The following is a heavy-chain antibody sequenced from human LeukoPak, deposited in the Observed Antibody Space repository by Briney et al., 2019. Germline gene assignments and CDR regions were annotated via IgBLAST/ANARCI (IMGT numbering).Heavy chain of an antibody. CDR3: AIRGYSYGYFDY. J-gene: IGHJ4*02. V-gene: IGHV4-59*01. Sequence: PSETLSLTCTVSGGSISSYYWSWIRQPPGKGLEWIGYTYYSGSTNYNPSLKSRVTISVDTSKNQFSLKLSSVTAADTAVYYCAIRGYSYGYFDYWGQGTLVTVSS. CDR2: TYYSGST. D-gene: IGHD5-18*01. CDR1: GGSISSYY.